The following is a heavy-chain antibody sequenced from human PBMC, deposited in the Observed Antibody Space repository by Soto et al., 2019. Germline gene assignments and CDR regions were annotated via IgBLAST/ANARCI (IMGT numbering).Heavy chain of an antibody. CDR1: GYTFTSYG. CDR2: ISAYNGNT. Sequence: ASVKVSCKASGYTFTSYGISWVRQALGQGLEWIGWISAYNGNTNYAQKLQGRVTMTTDTSTSTAYMELRSLRSDDTAVYYCARDGSGSYYNVAIEYWGQGTLVTAPQ. V-gene: IGHV1-18*01. J-gene: IGHJ4*02. CDR3: ARDGSGSYYNVAIEY. D-gene: IGHD3-10*01.